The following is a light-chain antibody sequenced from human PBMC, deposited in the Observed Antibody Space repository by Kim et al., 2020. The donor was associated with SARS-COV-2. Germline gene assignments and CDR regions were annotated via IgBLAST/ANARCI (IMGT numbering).Light chain of an antibody. CDR2: AAS. V-gene: IGKV1-39*01. Sequence: DIQMTQSPSSLSASVGDRVTITCRASQSISSYLNWYQQKPEKAPKLLIYAASSLQSGVPSRFSGSGSGTDFTLTISSLQPEDFATYYCQQSYSTLALTFGGGTKVDIK. J-gene: IGKJ4*01. CDR3: QQSYSTLALT. CDR1: QSISSY.